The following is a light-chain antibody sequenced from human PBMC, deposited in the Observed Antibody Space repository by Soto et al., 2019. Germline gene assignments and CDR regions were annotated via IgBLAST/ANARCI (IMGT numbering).Light chain of an antibody. J-gene: IGLJ3*02. CDR3: CSYAGSYVWV. Sequence: QSALTQPRSVSGSPGQSVTISCTGTSTDVGGYNYVSWYQQHPGKAPKLMISGVSERPSGVPDRFSGSKSGNTASLTISGRQAEDEADYYCCSYAGSYVWVFGGGTQLTVL. CDR1: STDVGGYNY. CDR2: GVS. V-gene: IGLV2-11*01.